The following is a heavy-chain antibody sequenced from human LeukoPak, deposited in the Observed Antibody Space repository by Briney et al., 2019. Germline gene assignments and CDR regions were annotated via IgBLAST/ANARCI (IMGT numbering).Heavy chain of an antibody. CDR1: GFMFDDYG. Sequence: GGSLRLSCAAPGFMFDDYGMSWVRQAPGKGLEWVSGINWNSGSIGYADSVKGRFTISGDNVKNSLYLQMNSLRVEDTALYYCARDVGGMGTMKDWYFDLWGRGTLVIVSS. D-gene: IGHD5-12*01. CDR2: INWNSGSI. V-gene: IGHV3-20*04. CDR3: ARDVGGMGTMKDWYFDL. J-gene: IGHJ2*01.